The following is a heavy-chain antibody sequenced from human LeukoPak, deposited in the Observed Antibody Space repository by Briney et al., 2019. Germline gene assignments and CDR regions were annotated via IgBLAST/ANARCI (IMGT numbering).Heavy chain of an antibody. J-gene: IGHJ5*02. CDR3: ARTDSSGYPRFDP. V-gene: IGHV4-31*02. CDR2: IYYSGST. Sequence: LRLSCAASGFTVSTNYMSWIRQHPGKGLEWIGCIYYSGSTYSNPSLKSRVTISLDTSQNQFSLKLSSVTAADTAVYYCARTDSSGYPRFDPWGQGTLVTVSS. D-gene: IGHD3-22*01. CDR1: GFTVSTNY.